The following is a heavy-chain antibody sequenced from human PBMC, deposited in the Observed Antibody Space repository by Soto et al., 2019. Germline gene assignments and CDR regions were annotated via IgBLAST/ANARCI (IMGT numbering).Heavy chain of an antibody. CDR3: TRNQVKADY. J-gene: IGHJ4*02. D-gene: IGHD2-2*01. V-gene: IGHV3-7*01. CDR2: IKGDGSEQ. CDR1: GFALSSFW. Sequence: EVQLVESGGDLVQPGGSLRLSCVASGFALSSFWMTWVRQAPGKGLEWVAKIKGDGSEQNYVESVRGRFTISRDNAKNSVYLQMNSLRVDDTAVDYCTRNQVKADYWGQGTLVTVSS.